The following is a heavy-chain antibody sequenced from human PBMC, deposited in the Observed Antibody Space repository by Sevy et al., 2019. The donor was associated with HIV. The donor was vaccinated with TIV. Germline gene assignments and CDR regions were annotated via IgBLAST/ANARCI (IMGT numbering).Heavy chain of an antibody. D-gene: IGHD3-10*01. CDR2: INSDGSST. CDR1: GFTFSSYW. CDR3: AREFNYYGSRDYFDY. Sequence: GESLKISCAASGFTFSSYWMHWVRQAPGKGLVWVSRINSDGSSTSYADSVKGRFTISRDNAKNTLYLQMNSLRAEDTAVYYCAREFNYYGSRDYFDYWGQGTLVTVSS. J-gene: IGHJ4*02. V-gene: IGHV3-74*01.